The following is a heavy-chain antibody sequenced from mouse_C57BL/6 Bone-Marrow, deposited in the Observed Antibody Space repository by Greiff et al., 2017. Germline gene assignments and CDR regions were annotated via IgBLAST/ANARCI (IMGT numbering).Heavy chain of an antibody. D-gene: IGHD2-5*01. V-gene: IGHV5-6*01. CDR3: ARFYYSNFYYAMDY. CDR2: ISSGGSYT. J-gene: IGHJ4*01. Sequence: VHLVESGGDLVKPGGSLKLSCAASGFTFSSYGMSWVRQTPDQRLEWVATISSGGSYTYYPDSVKGRFPISRDNAKNTLYLQMSSLKSEDTAMYYCARFYYSNFYYAMDYWGQGTSVTVSS. CDR1: GFTFSSYG.